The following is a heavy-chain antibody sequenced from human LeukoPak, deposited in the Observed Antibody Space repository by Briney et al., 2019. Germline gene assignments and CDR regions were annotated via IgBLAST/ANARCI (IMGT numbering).Heavy chain of an antibody. Sequence: GGSLRLSCAASGFTFSSYEMNWVRQAPGKGLEWVSYISSSGSTIYYADSVKGRFTISRDNAKNSLYLQKNSLRAEDTAVYYCARSAILTGYQWVPFDYWGQGTLVTVSS. D-gene: IGHD3-9*01. J-gene: IGHJ4*02. V-gene: IGHV3-48*03. CDR1: GFTFSSYE. CDR3: ARSAILTGYQWVPFDY. CDR2: ISSSGSTI.